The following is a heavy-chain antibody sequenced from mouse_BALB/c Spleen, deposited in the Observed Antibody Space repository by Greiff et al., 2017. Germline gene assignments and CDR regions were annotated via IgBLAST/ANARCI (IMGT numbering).Heavy chain of an antibody. CDR3: ARSTMITRDWFAY. V-gene: IGHV2-2*02. CDR2: IWSGGST. Sequence: QVQLQQSGPGLVQPSQSLSITCTVSGFSLTSYGVHWVRQSPGKGLEWLGVIWSGGSTDYNAAFISRLSISKDNSKSQVFFKMNSLQANDTAIYYCARSTMITRDWFAYWGQGTLVTVSA. J-gene: IGHJ3*01. D-gene: IGHD2-4*01. CDR1: GFSLTSYG.